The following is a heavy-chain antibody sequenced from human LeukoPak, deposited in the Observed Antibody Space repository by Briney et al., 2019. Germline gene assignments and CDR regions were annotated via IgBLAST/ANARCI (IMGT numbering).Heavy chain of an antibody. D-gene: IGHD3-10*01. Sequence: ASVKVSCKASGYTFTGYYMHWVRQAPGQGLEWMGWINPNSGGTNYAQKFQGRVTMTRDTSISTAYMELSRLRSDDTAVYYCARSRSAGYYYYMDVWGKGTTVTVS. CDR1: GYTFTGYY. CDR3: ARSRSAGYYYYMDV. CDR2: INPNSGGT. V-gene: IGHV1-2*02. J-gene: IGHJ6*03.